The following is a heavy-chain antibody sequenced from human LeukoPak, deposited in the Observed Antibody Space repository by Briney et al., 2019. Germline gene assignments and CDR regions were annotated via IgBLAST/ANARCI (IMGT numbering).Heavy chain of an antibody. V-gene: IGHV3-23*01. J-gene: IGHJ4*02. CDR3: AKGGPQFFDY. CDR2: ISGSGDST. Sequence: GSLRLSCAASGFTFSSSAMSWVRQAPGKGLEWVSGISGSGDSTYYADSVKGRFTISRDNSKNTLYLQMNSLRAEDTAVYFCAKGGPQFFDYWGQGSLVTVSS. CDR1: GFTFSSSA. D-gene: IGHD5-24*01.